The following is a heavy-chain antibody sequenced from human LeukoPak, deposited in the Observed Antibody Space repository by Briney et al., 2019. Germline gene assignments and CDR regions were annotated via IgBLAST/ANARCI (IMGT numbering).Heavy chain of an antibody. Sequence: SQTLSLTCTVSVGSITSSRYYWGWLRETPGNGLEWLVHMFYSGGTYYSTSPTSRVTISLDTSTNQYSLRLNSVTAADTAVYYCGSPDQYSSAWYPFAYWGQGTLVTVSS. D-gene: IGHD6-19*01. V-gene: IGHV4-39*07. CDR3: GSPDQYSSAWYPFAY. J-gene: IGHJ4*02. CDR1: VGSITSSRYY. CDR2: MFYSGGT.